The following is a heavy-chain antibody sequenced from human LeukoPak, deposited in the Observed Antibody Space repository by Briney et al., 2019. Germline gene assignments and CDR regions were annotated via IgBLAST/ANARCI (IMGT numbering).Heavy chain of an antibody. CDR2: NGYDGNKK. J-gene: IGHJ4*02. V-gene: IGHV3-30*02. CDR1: GFTFSSYA. CDR3: AKLLLETGGIGEEFDY. Sequence: GGSLRLSCAASGFTFSSYAMYWVRQAPGKGLEWVAFNGYDGNKKYYADSVKGRFTISRDNSRNTVYLQMNSLTSEDTAVYYCAKLLLETGGIGEEFDYWGQGTLVTVSS. D-gene: IGHD1-26*01.